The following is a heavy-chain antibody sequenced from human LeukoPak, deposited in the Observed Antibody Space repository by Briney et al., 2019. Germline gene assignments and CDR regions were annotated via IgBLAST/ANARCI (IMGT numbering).Heavy chain of an antibody. D-gene: IGHD6-6*01. CDR3: ARGPGRYSSSSRDWYFDL. CDR1: GGTFSSYA. Sequence: ASVKVSCKASGGTFSSYAISWVRQAPGQGLEWMGGIIPIFGTANYAQKFQGRVTITTDESTSTAYMELSSLRSEDTAVYYCARGPGRYSSSSRDWYFDLWGRGTLVTVSS. CDR2: IIPIFGTA. V-gene: IGHV1-69*05. J-gene: IGHJ2*01.